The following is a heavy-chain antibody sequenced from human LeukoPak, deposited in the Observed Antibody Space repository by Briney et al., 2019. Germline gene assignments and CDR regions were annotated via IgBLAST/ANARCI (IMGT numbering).Heavy chain of an antibody. CDR3: ARGSEDFWSGYLYY. Sequence: GGSLRLSCPASGLTVSSNYMTWVRQAPGKGLEWVSVIYRGDSGGSTYYADSVKGRFTISRDNSKNTLYLQMNSLRVEDTAVYYCARGSEDFWSGYLYYWGQGTLVTVSS. CDR2: IYRGDSGGST. V-gene: IGHV3-53*01. D-gene: IGHD3-3*01. J-gene: IGHJ4*02. CDR1: GLTVSSNY.